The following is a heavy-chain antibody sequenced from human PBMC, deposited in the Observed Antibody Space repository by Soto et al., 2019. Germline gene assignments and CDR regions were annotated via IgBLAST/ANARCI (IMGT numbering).Heavy chain of an antibody. CDR3: ARDPGYCRVSTCYSRFDY. J-gene: IGHJ4*02. CDR2: ISYDGSNK. CDR1: GFTFNTYA. D-gene: IGHD2-15*01. V-gene: IGHV3-30-3*01. Sequence: PGGSLRLSCAASGFTFNTYAMHWVRQAPGKGLEWVALISYDGSNKYYPDSVKGRFTISRDNSKNMVFLQMNSLRAEDTAVYYCARDPGYCRVSTCYSRFDYWGQGTLVTVSS.